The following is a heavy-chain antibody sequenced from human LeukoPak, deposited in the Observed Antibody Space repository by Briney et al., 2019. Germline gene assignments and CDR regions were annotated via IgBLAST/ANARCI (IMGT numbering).Heavy chain of an antibody. CDR2: ISAYNGNT. V-gene: IGHV1-18*01. CDR1: GYTFTSYG. J-gene: IGHJ4*02. D-gene: IGHD4-11*01. Sequence: ASVKVSCKASGYTFTSYGISWVRQAPGQGLEWMGWISAYNGNTNYAQKLQGRVTMTTDTSTSTAYMELRSLGSDDTAVYYCARGLVAVTTRGGYFDYWGQGTLVTVSS. CDR3: ARGLVAVTTRGGYFDY.